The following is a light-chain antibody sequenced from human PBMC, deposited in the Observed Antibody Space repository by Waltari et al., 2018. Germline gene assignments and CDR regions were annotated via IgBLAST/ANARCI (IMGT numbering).Light chain of an antibody. CDR1: SGHSRDSRYS. V-gene: IGLV4-69*01. CDR3: QTWGAGFQI. J-gene: IGLJ2*01. Sequence: QLVLTQSPSASASLGDSVTLTCTLSSGHSRDSRYSIASHQQQPGKGPRFLMKLNSDGSHKRGDGIPDRFSGSSSGAERYLTISSLQSADEADYYCQTWGAGFQIFGGGTKLAVL. CDR2: LNSDGSH.